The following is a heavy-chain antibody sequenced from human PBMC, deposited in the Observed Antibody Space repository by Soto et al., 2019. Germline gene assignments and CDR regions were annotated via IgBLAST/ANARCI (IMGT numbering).Heavy chain of an antibody. J-gene: IGHJ2*01. Sequence: QLQLQESGSGLVKPSQTLSLTCAVSGGSISSGGYSWSWIRQPPGKGLEWIGYIYHSGSTYYNPFLKSLVTTSVDRSKIQFSLKLSSVSAADIAVYYWDRDPCRWGRGTLVTVSS. CDR3: DRDPCR. V-gene: IGHV4-30-2*01. CDR2: IYHSGST. CDR1: GGSISSGGYS.